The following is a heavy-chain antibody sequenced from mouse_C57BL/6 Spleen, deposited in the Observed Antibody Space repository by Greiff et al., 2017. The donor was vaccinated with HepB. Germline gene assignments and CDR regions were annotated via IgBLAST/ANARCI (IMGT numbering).Heavy chain of an antibody. V-gene: IGHV5-4*03. D-gene: IGHD4-1*02. J-gene: IGHJ3*01. CDR3: ARGSQLGLAY. CDR2: ISDGGSYT. Sequence: EVKLMESGGGLVKPGGSLKLSCAASGFTFSSYAMSWVRQTPEKRLEWVATISDGGSYTYYPDNVKGRFTISRDNAKNNLYLQMSHLKSEDTAMYDCARGSQLGLAYWGQGTLVTVSA. CDR1: GFTFSSYA.